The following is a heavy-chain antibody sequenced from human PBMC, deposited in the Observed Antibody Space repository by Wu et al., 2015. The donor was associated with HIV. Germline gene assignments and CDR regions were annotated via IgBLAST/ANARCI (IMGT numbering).Heavy chain of an antibody. CDR1: GGTFSSYA. J-gene: IGHJ6*02. D-gene: IGHD3-22*01. CDR2: IIPIFGTA. Sequence: QVQLVQSGAEVKKPGSSVKVSCKASGGTFSSYAISWVRQAPGQGLEWMGRIIPIFGTANYAQNFQDRVTITTDESTSTAYMELSSLRSEDTAVYYCARGDSSSYYYYYGMDVWGQGTTVTVSS. V-gene: IGHV1-69*05. CDR3: ARGDSSSYYYYYGMDV.